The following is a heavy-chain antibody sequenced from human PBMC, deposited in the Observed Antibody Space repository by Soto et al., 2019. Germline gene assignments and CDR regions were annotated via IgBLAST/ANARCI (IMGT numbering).Heavy chain of an antibody. D-gene: IGHD4-4*01. J-gene: IGHJ4*02. CDR2: IWSAGSNK. CDR3: VRGGYSRSCERLDP. V-gene: IGHV3-33*03. CDR1: GFTCSSYF. Sequence: PGGSMRLWCAASGFTCSSYFRHWVRQSPSKGLELVAVIWSAGSNKYYADSVKGRFTISGDNSRNTLYLQMNSLSIEDTAMYYCVRGGYSRSCERLDPWGKGTLVTVSS.